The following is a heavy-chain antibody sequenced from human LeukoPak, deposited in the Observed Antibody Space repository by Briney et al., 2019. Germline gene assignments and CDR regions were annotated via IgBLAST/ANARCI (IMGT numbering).Heavy chain of an antibody. CDR2: ISGSGGST. CDR1: GFTFSSYA. V-gene: IGHV3-23*01. J-gene: IGHJ5*02. Sequence: GGSLRLSCAASGFTFSSYAMTWVRQAPGKGLEWVSAISGSGGSTYYADSVKGRFTISRDNSRDTLYLQMNSLRAEDTAVYYCAKTADIAARLWQPKWFDPWGQGTLVTVSS. CDR3: AKTADIAARLWQPKWFDP. D-gene: IGHD6-6*01.